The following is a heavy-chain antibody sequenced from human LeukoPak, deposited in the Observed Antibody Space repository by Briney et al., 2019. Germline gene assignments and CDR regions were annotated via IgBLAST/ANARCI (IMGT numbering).Heavy chain of an antibody. D-gene: IGHD4-11*01. J-gene: IGHJ5*02. Sequence: GGSLRLSCAASGFTVSSNYMSWVRQAPGKGLEWVSVIYSGGSTYYADSVKGRFTISRDNSKNTLYLQVNSLRAEDTAIYYCAKGGSATITTGGFDPWGQGTLVTVSS. CDR2: IYSGGST. CDR1: GFTVSSNY. V-gene: IGHV3-53*01. CDR3: AKGGSATITTGGFDP.